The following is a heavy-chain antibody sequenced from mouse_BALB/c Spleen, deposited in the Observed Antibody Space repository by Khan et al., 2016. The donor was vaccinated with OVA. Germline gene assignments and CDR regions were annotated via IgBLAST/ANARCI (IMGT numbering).Heavy chain of an antibody. CDR2: ISYSGST. D-gene: IGHD1-1*01. CDR3: TSMILSYYGSYFGGYYFDY. J-gene: IGHJ2*01. V-gene: IGHV3-2*02. CDR1: GYSITSDYA. Sequence: VQLQESGPGLVKPSQSLSLTCTVTGYSITSDYAWNWIRQFPGNKLEWMGYISYSGSTAYNPSLKSRISITRDTSKNQVSLQLNSVTTEDTATYHCTSMILSYYGSYFGGYYFDYWGQGTTLTVSS.